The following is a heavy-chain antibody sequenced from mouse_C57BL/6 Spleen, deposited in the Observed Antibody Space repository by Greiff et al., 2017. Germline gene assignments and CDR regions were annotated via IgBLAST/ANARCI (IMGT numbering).Heavy chain of an antibody. CDR1: GYTFTSYT. J-gene: IGHJ3*01. Sequence: QVQLQQSGAELARPGASVKMSCKASGYTFTSYTMHWVKQRPGQGLEWIGYINPSSGYTKYNQKFKDKATLTADNPSSKAYMQRSSLTSEDSAVYYCAREGAYGYDVWCAYWGQETLVTVSA. D-gene: IGHD2-2*01. CDR2: INPSSGYT. V-gene: IGHV1-4*01. CDR3: AREGAYGYDVWCAY.